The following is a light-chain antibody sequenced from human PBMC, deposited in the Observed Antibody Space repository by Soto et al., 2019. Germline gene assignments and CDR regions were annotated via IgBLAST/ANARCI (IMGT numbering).Light chain of an antibody. CDR2: AYI. CDR1: YSNIGAGYD. CDR3: QSYDSTLGGSV. J-gene: IGLJ2*01. Sequence: QSALMQPPSVSGAPGQRVTISCTGGYSNIGAGYDVHWYQQLPGTAPKLLIYAYINRPSGVPERFSASRSGASASLAITGLRADDEADYFCQSYDSTLGGSVFGGGTKLTVL. V-gene: IGLV1-40*01.